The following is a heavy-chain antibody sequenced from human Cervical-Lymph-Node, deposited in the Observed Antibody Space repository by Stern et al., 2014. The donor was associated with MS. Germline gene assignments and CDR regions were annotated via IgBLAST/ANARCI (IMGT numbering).Heavy chain of an antibody. Sequence: VQLVESGGGVVQPGRSLRLSCAASGFTFSSSGMPWVRPAPGKGLEWLAIIWYDGSNRYYADSVKGRFTISRDNSKNTLYLQMNSLRAEDTAVYYCAREGGNTAEYFQHWGQGTLVTVSS. J-gene: IGHJ1*01. CDR2: IWYDGSNR. D-gene: IGHD4-23*01. V-gene: IGHV3-33*01. CDR1: GFTFSSSG. CDR3: AREGGNTAEYFQH.